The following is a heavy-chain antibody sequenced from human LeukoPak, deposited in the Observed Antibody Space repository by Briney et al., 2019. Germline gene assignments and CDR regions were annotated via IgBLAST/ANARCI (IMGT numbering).Heavy chain of an antibody. J-gene: IGHJ6*02. V-gene: IGHV3-23*01. CDR1: GFTFSSYA. CDR3: AGGDYGDYPTYYYYGMDV. D-gene: IGHD4-17*01. Sequence: PGGSLRLSCAASGFTFSSYAMNWVRQAPGKGLEWVSAISGSGGSTYFADSVKGRFTISRDNSKNTLYLQMNSLRAEDTAVYYCAGGDYGDYPTYYYYGMDVWGQGTTVTVSS. CDR2: ISGSGGST.